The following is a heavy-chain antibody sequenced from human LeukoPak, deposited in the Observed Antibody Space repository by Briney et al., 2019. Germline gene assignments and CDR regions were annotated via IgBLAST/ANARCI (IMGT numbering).Heavy chain of an antibody. Sequence: PGGSLRVSCAASGLTFSSYGMHWVRQAPGKGLEWVSAISYNGASTNYADTLKGRFTISTDDSKNTLYMQMNSLRAEDTAVYYCATVNSGRRGPFDYWGQGTLVTVSS. CDR1: GLTFSSYG. CDR3: ATVNSGRRGPFDY. J-gene: IGHJ4*02. D-gene: IGHD1-26*01. V-gene: IGHV3-23*01. CDR2: ISYNGAST.